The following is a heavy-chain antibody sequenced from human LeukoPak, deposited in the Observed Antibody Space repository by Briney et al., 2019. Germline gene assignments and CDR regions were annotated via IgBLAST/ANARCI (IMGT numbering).Heavy chain of an antibody. CDR1: GFTVSSNY. CDR3: ARDMVGYFDY. J-gene: IGHJ4*02. CDR2: IYSGGST. Sequence: GGSLRLSCAASGFTVSSNYMSWVRQAPGKGLEWVSVIYSGGSTYYADSVKGRFAISRDNSKNTLYLQMNSLRAEDTAVYYCARDMVGYFDYWGQGTLVTVSS. D-gene: IGHD2-15*01. V-gene: IGHV3-53*01.